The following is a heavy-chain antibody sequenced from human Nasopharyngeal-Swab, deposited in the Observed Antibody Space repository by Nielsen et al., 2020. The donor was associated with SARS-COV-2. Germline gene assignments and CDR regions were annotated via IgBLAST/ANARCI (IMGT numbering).Heavy chain of an antibody. CDR2: IYYSGST. V-gene: IGHV4-59*01. CDR3: ARAGDYVWGSYRYGRGPHDAFDI. Sequence: WIRQPPGKGLEWIGHIYYSGSTNYNPSLKSRVTISVDTSKNQFSLKLSSVTAADTAVYYCARAGDYVWGSYRYGRGPHDAFDIWGQGTMVTVSS. J-gene: IGHJ3*02. D-gene: IGHD3-16*02.